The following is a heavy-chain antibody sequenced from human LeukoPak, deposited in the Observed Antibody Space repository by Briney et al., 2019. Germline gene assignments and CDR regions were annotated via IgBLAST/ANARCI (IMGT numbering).Heavy chain of an antibody. CDR3: ARDAARYGSGWYYDF. D-gene: IGHD6-19*01. CDR1: GFTFSSYW. V-gene: IGHV3-23*01. J-gene: IGHJ4*02. CDR2: ISSDGGNT. Sequence: GGSLRLSCAASGFTFSSYWMNWVRQAPGKGLEWVSAISSDGGNTYYADSVKGRFTISRDNSRNTLYLQMNSLRAEDTAVYYCARDAARYGSGWYYDFWGQGTLVTVSS.